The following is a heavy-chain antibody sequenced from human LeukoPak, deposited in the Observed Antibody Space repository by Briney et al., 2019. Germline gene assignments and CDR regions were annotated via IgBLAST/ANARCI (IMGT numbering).Heavy chain of an antibody. CDR2: IYTSGST. D-gene: IGHD2-15*01. CDR3: ARDRGYCSGGSCYRYFDY. J-gene: IGHJ4*02. Sequence: PSETLSLTCTVSGGSISSYYWSWIRQPAGKGLEWIGRIYTSGSTNYNPSLKSRVTMSVDTSKNQFSLKLSSVTAADTAAYYCARDRGYCSGGSCYRYFDYWGQGTLVTVSS. V-gene: IGHV4-4*07. CDR1: GGSISSYY.